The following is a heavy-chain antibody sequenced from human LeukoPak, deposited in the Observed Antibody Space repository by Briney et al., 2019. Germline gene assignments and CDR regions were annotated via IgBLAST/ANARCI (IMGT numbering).Heavy chain of an antibody. CDR3: ARGIVAQPSANWFDP. CDR1: GYTFTTYA. J-gene: IGHJ5*02. V-gene: IGHV1-3*01. CDR2: INADDGNT. Sequence: ASVKVSCKTSGYTFTTYAIHWVRQAPGQRLEWMGLINADDGNTRYSQRFQGRVTITQDTSANTAYMELSSLRFEDTAVYYCARGIVAQPSANWFDPWGQGTPVTVSS. D-gene: IGHD2-2*01.